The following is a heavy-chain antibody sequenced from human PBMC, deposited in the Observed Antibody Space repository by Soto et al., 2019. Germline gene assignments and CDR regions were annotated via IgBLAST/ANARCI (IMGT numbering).Heavy chain of an antibody. V-gene: IGHV3-74*01. CDR1: GFTFSSFW. J-gene: IGHJ5*02. CDR2: IDDYGTST. CDR3: TKGRYLGWFLSGGGEES. Sequence: PGGSLRLSCAASGFTFSSFWMHWVRQAPGRGLVWVSSIDDYGTSTTYADSVKGRFTISRDNAKNTIYLQMDSLRVEDTALYYCTKGRYLGWFLSGGGEESWGRGTLVTVSS. D-gene: IGHD3-3*01.